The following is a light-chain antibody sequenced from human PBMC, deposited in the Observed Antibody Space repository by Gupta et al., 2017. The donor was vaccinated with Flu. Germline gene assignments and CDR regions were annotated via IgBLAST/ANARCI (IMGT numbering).Light chain of an antibody. J-gene: IGKJ4*01. CDR1: QGINSY. CDR2: AAS. CDR3: QQYKIYPLT. Sequence: PSSLSASIGDRVTITWRASQGINSYLAWFQQKPGKAPESLIYAASTLQSGVPSRFSGSGSGTDFILTISSLQAEDSATYYCQQYKIYPLTFGGGTKVEIK. V-gene: IGKV1-16*01.